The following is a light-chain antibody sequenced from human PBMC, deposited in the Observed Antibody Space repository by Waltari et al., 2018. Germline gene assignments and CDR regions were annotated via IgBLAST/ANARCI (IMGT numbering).Light chain of an antibody. CDR3: QKYNSAPLT. J-gene: IGKJ4*01. CDR2: AAS. Sequence: DIQMTQSPSSLSASVGDRVTTTCRAIQGISNYLAWYQQKPGKVPKLLIYAASTLQSGVPSRFSGSGSGTDFTLTISSLQPEDVATYYCQKYNSAPLTFGGGTKVEIK. V-gene: IGKV1-27*01. CDR1: QGISNY.